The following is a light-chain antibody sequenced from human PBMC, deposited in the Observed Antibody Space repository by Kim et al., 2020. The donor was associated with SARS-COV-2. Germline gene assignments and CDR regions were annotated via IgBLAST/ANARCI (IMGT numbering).Light chain of an antibody. CDR1: SRDVGNYNL. V-gene: IGLV2-23*02. J-gene: IGLJ1*01. Sequence: PGQSITISCTGTSRDVGNYNLVSWYQQHPGKAPKLMISEVSKRPSGVSDRFSGTKSGNTASLTISGLQAEDEADYYCRSYARSSYVFGTGTKVTVL. CDR2: EVS. CDR3: RSYARSSYV.